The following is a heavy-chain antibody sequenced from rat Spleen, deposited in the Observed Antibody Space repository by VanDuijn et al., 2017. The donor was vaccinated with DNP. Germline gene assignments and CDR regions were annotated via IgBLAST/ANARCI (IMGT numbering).Heavy chain of an antibody. CDR3: ATHDWTS. Sequence: EVQIVETGGGLVEPGRSLKVSCVASGFTFSDYYMAWVRQAPKKGLEWVASISYEGSSTYYGDSVKGRFTISRDNAKSTLYLQMNSLRSEDMATYYCATHDWTSWGQGVMVTVSS. CDR2: ISYEGSST. CDR1: GFTFSDYY. J-gene: IGHJ2*01. V-gene: IGHV5-22*01.